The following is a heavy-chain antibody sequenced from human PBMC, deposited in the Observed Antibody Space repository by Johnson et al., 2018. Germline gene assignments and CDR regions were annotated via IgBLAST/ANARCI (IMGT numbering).Heavy chain of an antibody. CDR1: GGTFSNYA. V-gene: IGHV1-69*01. CDR3: ASTYYDFWSGYPHV. J-gene: IGHJ6*02. CDR2: IIPILKTT. Sequence: QVQLVQSGAEVKKXGSSVKVXCKTSGGTFSNYAINWVRQAPGQGLEWMGGIIPILKTTKYAQNLQDRVTITADESTNTAYMELSSLRSEETAVYYCASTYYDFWSGYPHVWGQGTTVTVSS. D-gene: IGHD3-3*01.